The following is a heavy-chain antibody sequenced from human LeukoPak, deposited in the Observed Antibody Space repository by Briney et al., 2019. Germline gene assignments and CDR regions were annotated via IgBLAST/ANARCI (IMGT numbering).Heavy chain of an antibody. CDR3: ARARGGDYFDY. D-gene: IGHD3-10*01. CDR1: GFTFSSYW. CDR2: IKQDGSEK. Sequence: PGGSLRLSCAASGFTFSSYWMSWVRQAPGKGLEWVANIKQDGSEKYYVDSVKGRFTISRDNAKNSLYLQMNSLRVEDTAVYYCARARGGDYFDYWGQGTLVTVSS. V-gene: IGHV3-7*01. J-gene: IGHJ4*02.